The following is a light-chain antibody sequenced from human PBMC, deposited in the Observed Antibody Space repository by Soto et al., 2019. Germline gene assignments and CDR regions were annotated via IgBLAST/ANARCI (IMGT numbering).Light chain of an antibody. CDR1: QSVNIY. CDR2: NAF. Sequence: EIVLTQSPATLSLSPGERATLSCRASQSVNIYLAWYQQKPGQAPRLLINNAFNRATGIPARFSGSGSGTDFTLTISRLEPEDFALYYCQQYGGSPITFGLGTRLEIK. J-gene: IGKJ5*01. V-gene: IGKV3-11*01. CDR3: QQYGGSPIT.